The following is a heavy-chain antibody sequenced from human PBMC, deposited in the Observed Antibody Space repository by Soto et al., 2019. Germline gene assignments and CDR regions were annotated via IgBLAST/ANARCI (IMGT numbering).Heavy chain of an antibody. CDR2: INPKSGGT. V-gene: IGHV1-2*04. CDR1: GYSFTDYH. CDR3: ARGDSTDCSNGVCSFFYNHDMDV. Sequence: ASVKVSCKASGYSFTDYHIHWVRQAPGQGLEWLGRINPKSGGTSTAQKFQGWVTMTTDTSISTASMELTRLTPDDTAIYYCARGDSTDCSNGVCSFFYNHDMDVWGQGTTVTVSS. J-gene: IGHJ6*02. D-gene: IGHD2-8*01.